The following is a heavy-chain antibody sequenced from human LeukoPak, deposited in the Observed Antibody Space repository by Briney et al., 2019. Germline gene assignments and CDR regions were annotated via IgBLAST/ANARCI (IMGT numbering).Heavy chain of an antibody. J-gene: IGHJ4*02. CDR2: INPNSGGT. Sequence: VSVKVSCKASGYTFTGYYMHWVRQAPGQGLEWMGWINPNSGGTNYAQKFQGRVTMTRDTSISTAYMELSTLKSDDTAVYYCASVYSSGWYFDYWGQGTLVTVSS. V-gene: IGHV1-2*02. CDR1: GYTFTGYY. CDR3: ASVYSSGWYFDY. D-gene: IGHD6-19*01.